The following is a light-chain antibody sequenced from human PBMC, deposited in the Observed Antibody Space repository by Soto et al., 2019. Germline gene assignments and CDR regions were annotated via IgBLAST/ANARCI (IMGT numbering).Light chain of an antibody. J-gene: IGLJ3*02. CDR2: DDT. Sequence: SYELTQPPSVSVAPGQTARVTCGGNIGSETVHWYQQKPGQAPVLVVYDDTDRPSGIPERFSGSNSGNTATLTISRVEAGNEADYYCQVWDSGSDHQVFGGGTKVTVL. CDR1: IGSET. V-gene: IGLV3-21*02. CDR3: QVWDSGSDHQV.